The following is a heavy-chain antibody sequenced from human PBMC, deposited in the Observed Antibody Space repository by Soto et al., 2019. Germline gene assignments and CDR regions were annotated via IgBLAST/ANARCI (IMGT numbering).Heavy chain of an antibody. CDR2: IYYSGST. CDR1: GGSISSGGYY. CDR3: ARVDTSMGATFDY. Sequence: SETLSLTCTVSGGSISSGGYYWSWIRQHPGKGLEWIGYIYYSGSTYYNPSLKSRVTISVDTSKNQFSLKLSSVTAADTAVYYCARVDTSMGATFDYWGQGTLVTVSS. D-gene: IGHD1-26*01. J-gene: IGHJ4*02. V-gene: IGHV4-31*03.